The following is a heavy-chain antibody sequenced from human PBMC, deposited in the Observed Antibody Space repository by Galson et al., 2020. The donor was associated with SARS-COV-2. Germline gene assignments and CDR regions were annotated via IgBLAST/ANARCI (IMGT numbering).Heavy chain of an antibody. D-gene: IGHD3-16*01. V-gene: IGHV3-30*04. CDR1: GFTFSSYA. J-gene: IGHJ4*02. Sequence: GESLKISCAASGFTFSSYAMHWVRQAPGKGLEWVAVISYDGSNKYYADSVKGRFTISRDNSKNTLYLQMNSLRAEDTAVYYCAGEIMGVLDYWGQGTLVTVSS. CDR2: ISYDGSNK. CDR3: AGEIMGVLDY.